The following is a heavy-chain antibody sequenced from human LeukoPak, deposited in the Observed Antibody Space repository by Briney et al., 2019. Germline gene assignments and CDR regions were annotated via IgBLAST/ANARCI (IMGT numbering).Heavy chain of an antibody. J-gene: IGHJ4*02. CDR2: ISSSSSYI. CDR3: ALPDYCSSTSCSQDY. V-gene: IGHV3-21*01. D-gene: IGHD2-2*01. Sequence: GGSLRLSCAASGFTFSSYSMNWVRQAPGKGLEWVSSISSSSSYIYYADSVKGRFTISRDNAKNSLYLQMNSLRAEDTAVYYCALPDYCSSTSCSQDYWGQGTLVTVSS. CDR1: GFTFSSYS.